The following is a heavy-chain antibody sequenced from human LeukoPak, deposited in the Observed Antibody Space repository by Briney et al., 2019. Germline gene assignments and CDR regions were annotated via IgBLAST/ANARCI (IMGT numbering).Heavy chain of an antibody. J-gene: IGHJ4*02. CDR1: GFTFSSYG. Sequence: GGSLRLSCAASGFTFSSYGMHWVRQAPGKGLEWVAVISYDGSNKYYADSVKGRFTISRDNSKNTLYLQMNSLRAEDTAVYYCAHIDLWFGEYDYWGQGTLVTVSS. CDR2: ISYDGSNK. CDR3: AHIDLWFGEYDY. D-gene: IGHD3-10*01. V-gene: IGHV3-30*03.